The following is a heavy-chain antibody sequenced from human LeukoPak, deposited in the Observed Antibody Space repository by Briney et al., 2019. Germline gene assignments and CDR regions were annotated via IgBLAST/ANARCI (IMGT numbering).Heavy chain of an antibody. CDR2: IQPDGSEK. V-gene: IGHV3-7*01. Sequence: GGSLTLSCAASEFTFSNQWMTWVRQAPGKGLEWVANIQPDGSEKYYVDSVKGRFTISRDNAKNSLYLQMNSLRAEDTAVYYCARDKGRLQWPSNAFDIWGQGTMVTVSS. J-gene: IGHJ3*02. D-gene: IGHD5-24*01. CDR1: EFTFSNQW. CDR3: ARDKGRLQWPSNAFDI.